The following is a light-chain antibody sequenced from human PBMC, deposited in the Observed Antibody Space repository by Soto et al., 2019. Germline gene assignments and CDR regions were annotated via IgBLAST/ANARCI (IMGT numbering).Light chain of an antibody. Sequence: DIQLTQSPSFLSASVGDRVTITCRASQGISSYLAWYQQKPGKAPKLLIYAASTLQSGVPSRFSGSGSGTEFTLTISSLQPEEFATYFCQQPYTFGQGTKLEIK. CDR1: QGISSY. CDR2: AAS. CDR3: QQPYT. V-gene: IGKV1-9*01. J-gene: IGKJ2*01.